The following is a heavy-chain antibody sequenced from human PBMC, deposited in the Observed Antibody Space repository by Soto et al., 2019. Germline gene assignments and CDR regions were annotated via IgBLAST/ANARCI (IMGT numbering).Heavy chain of an antibody. Sequence: ASVKVSCKASAYTFTGYYMHWLRQAPGQGLEWMAWINPNSGGTHYAQKFQGRVTLTKDTSISTAYMELSILTSDDTAVSFCAWACPISVSVGTPRPFYFWGPGTLVTVSS. CDR2: INPNSGGT. D-gene: IGHD6-19*01. CDR1: AYTFTGYY. J-gene: IGHJ4*02. CDR3: AWACPISVSVGTPRPFYF. V-gene: IGHV1-2*02.